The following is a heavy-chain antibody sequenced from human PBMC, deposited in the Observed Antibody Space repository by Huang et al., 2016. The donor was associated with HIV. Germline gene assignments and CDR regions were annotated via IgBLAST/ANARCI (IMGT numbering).Heavy chain of an antibody. J-gene: IGHJ5*02. D-gene: IGHD6-19*01. Sequence: QVRLQESGPGLVKPSETLSLSCTVSGDSVSSHYWGWIRHPPGKGLEWIGTVYDSGTTKYNPRLKSRITISVDTSKNGFSLNITSVSAADTAMYFCVRDQGRLAVGGIDNWFDPWGQGALVTVSS. CDR2: VYDSGTT. V-gene: IGHV4-59*02. CDR3: VRDQGRLAVGGIDNWFDP. CDR1: GDSVSSHY.